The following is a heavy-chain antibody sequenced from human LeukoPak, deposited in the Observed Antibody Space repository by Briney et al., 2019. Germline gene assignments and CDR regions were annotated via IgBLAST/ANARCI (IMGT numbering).Heavy chain of an antibody. D-gene: IGHD4-23*01. CDR1: GFTFDDYA. CDR2: IGWRSGYI. J-gene: IGHJ4*02. V-gene: IGHV3-9*01. CDR3: AKEMTETHYGGYMGD. Sequence: GGSLRLSCAASGFTFDDYAMHWVRQAPGKGLEWVSGIGWRSGYIGYADSVKGRFTISRDNAKNSLYLQMNSLRPEDTALYYCAKEMTETHYGGYMGDWGQGTLVTVSP.